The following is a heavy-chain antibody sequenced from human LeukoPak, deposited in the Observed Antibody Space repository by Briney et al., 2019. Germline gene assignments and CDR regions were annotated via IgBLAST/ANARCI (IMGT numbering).Heavy chain of an antibody. Sequence: PSETLSRTCAVYGGSFSGYYWSWIRQPPGKGLEWIGEIKHSGGTNYNPSLKSRVTISVDTSKNQFSLKLSSVTAADTAVYYCARRPGVGIQLSTFDYWGRGTLVTVSS. CDR2: IKHSGGT. V-gene: IGHV4-34*01. J-gene: IGHJ4*02. CDR1: GGSFSGYY. D-gene: IGHD5-18*01. CDR3: ARRPGVGIQLSTFDY.